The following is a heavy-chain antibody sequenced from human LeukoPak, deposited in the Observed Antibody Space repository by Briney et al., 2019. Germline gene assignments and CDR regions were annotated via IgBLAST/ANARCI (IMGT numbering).Heavy chain of an antibody. CDR3: AITMIVVAHDY. Sequence: PGGSLRLSCAGSGFSFSSYEMNWVRQAPGKGLEWVSFISITGDNVYYADSVKGGFTISRDNAKNSLYLQMNSMRAEDTAVYYCAITMIVVAHDYWGQGTLVTVSS. J-gene: IGHJ4*02. D-gene: IGHD3-22*01. V-gene: IGHV3-48*03. CDR2: ISITGDNV. CDR1: GFSFSSYE.